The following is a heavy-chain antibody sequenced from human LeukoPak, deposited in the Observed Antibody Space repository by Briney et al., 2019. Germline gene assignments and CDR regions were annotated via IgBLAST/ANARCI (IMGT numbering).Heavy chain of an antibody. D-gene: IGHD5-12*01. V-gene: IGHV3-64*01. CDR1: GFTFSSYA. CDR2: ISSNGGST. CDR3: AKGINYSGYDTQFDC. J-gene: IGHJ4*02. Sequence: PGGSLRLSCAASGFTFSSYAMHWVRQAPGKGLEYVSAISSNGGSTYYANSVKGRFTISRDNSKNTLYLQMGSLRAEDTALYYCAKGINYSGYDTQFDCWGQGTLVTVSS.